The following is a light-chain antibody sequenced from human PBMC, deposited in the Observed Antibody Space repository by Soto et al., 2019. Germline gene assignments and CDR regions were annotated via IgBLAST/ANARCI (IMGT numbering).Light chain of an antibody. CDR3: QQCHATPLT. Sequence: DIPMTHSPSFLSAFYLDRLTINSRASQAISNYLNWYQQKPGKAPNLLIFGAKTLQSGVPSRFSGSGYGTDFTLTITTLQPEDVGIYYCQQCHATPLTFGQGTRLEIK. J-gene: IGKJ5*01. CDR1: QAISNY. V-gene: IGKV1-39*01. CDR2: GAK.